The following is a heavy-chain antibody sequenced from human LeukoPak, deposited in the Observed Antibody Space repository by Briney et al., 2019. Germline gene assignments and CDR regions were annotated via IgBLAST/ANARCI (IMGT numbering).Heavy chain of an antibody. D-gene: IGHD3-22*01. CDR1: GFTFSDYY. CDR2: ISSSGSTI. CDR3: ARDLIDYYDSSGYPNPIYFQH. J-gene: IGHJ1*01. V-gene: IGHV3-11*01. Sequence: PGGSLRLSCAASGFTFSDYYMSWIRQAPGKGLEWVSYISSSGSTIYYADSVKGRFTISRDNAKNSLYLQMNSLRAEDTAVYYCARDLIDYYDSSGYPNPIYFQHWGQGTLVTVSS.